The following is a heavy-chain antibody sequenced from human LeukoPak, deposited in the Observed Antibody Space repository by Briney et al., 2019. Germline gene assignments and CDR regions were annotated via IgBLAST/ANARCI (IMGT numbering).Heavy chain of an antibody. J-gene: IGHJ4*02. Sequence: GGSLRLSCAASGFTVSSNYMSWVRQAPGKGLEWVSAISASGGSTYYADSVKGRFTISRDNSKNTLYLQMSSLRAEDTAVYYCAKAMAGSTYYFDSWGQGTLVTVSS. CDR3: AKAMAGSTYYFDS. D-gene: IGHD6-19*01. V-gene: IGHV3-23*01. CDR1: GFTVSSNY. CDR2: ISASGGST.